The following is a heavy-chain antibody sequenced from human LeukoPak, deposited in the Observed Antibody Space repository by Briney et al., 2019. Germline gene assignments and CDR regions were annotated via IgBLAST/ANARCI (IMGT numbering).Heavy chain of an antibody. D-gene: IGHD2-2*01. J-gene: IGHJ6*02. CDR2: INPNSGGT. CDR3: ARELGDIVVVPAALTPYGMDV. CDR1: GYTFTGYY. V-gene: IGHV1-2*02. Sequence: ASVKVSCKASGYTFTGYYMHWVRQAPGQGLEWMGWINPNSGGTNYAQKFQGRVTMTRDTSISTAYMELSRLRSDDTAVYYCARELGDIVVVPAALTPYGMDVWGQGTTITVSS.